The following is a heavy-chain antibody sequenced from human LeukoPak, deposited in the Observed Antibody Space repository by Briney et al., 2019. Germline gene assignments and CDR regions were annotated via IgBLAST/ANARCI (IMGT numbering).Heavy chain of an antibody. J-gene: IGHJ4*02. V-gene: IGHV1-2*02. CDR1: GYTFTGYY. D-gene: IGHD6-13*01. CDR3: ARSIAAAGTLDY. CDR2: INPNSGGT. Sequence: ASVKVSCKASGYTFTGYYMHWVRQAPGQGLEWMGWINPNSGGTNYAQKFQGRVTMTRDTSISTAYMELSRLRSDDTAVYYCARSIAAAGTLDYWGQGTLVTVSS.